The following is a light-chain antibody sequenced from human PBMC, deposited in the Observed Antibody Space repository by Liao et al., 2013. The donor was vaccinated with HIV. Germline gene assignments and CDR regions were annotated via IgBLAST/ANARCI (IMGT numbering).Light chain of an antibody. CDR3: QSADSSGTCPV. V-gene: IGLV3-21*01. CDR1: NIGSKG. J-gene: IGLJ3*02. CDR2: YDS. Sequence: SYELTQPPSVSVAPGKTARITCGGNNIGSKGVHWYQQKPGQAPVLVISYDSDRPSGIPERFSGSSSGTTVTLTISGVQAEDEADYYCQSADSSGTCPVFGGGTKLTVL.